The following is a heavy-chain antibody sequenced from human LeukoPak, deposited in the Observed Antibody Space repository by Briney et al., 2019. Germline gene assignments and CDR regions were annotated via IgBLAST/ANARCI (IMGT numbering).Heavy chain of an antibody. CDR1: GFTFSSYP. D-gene: IGHD1-1*01. CDR2: ISPTSAYI. Sequence: GGSLRLSCAVSGFTFSSYPMNWVRQAPGKGLEWVSSISPTSAYIFYADLVKGRLTISRDDAKDSLYLQMSSLRVEDTAVYYCVRNRLQEEGHIPYYYYGMDVWGKGTTVTVSS. CDR3: VRNRLQEEGHIPYYYYGMDV. J-gene: IGHJ6*04. V-gene: IGHV3-21*01.